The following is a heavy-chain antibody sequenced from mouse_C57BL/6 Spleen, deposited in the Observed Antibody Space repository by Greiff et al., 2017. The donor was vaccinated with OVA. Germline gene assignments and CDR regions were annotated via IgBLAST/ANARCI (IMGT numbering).Heavy chain of an antibody. D-gene: IGHD2-3*01. CDR2: IWSDGST. V-gene: IGHV2-6-1*01. CDR3: ARHKDGYYDYYAMDY. Sequence: VKLMESGPGLVAPSQSLSITCTVSGFSLTSYGVHWVRQPPGKGLEWLVVIWSDGSTTYNSALKSRLSISKDNSKSQVFLKMNSLQTDDTAMYYCARHKDGYYDYYAMDYWGQGTSVTVSS. CDR1: GFSLTSYG. J-gene: IGHJ4*01.